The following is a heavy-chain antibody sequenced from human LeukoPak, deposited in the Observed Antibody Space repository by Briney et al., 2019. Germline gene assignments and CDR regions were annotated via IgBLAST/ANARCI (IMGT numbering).Heavy chain of an antibody. CDR3: AGGALDY. J-gene: IGHJ4*02. CDR2: INQDATEK. V-gene: IGHV3-7*04. CDR1: GFTFSHYW. Sequence: PGGSLRLSCAASGFTFSHYWMSWVRQAPGKGLEWMAIINQDATEKHYADSVKGRFTISRDNTKYSLYLQMNSLRAEDTAVHYCAGGALDYWGQGTLVAVSS.